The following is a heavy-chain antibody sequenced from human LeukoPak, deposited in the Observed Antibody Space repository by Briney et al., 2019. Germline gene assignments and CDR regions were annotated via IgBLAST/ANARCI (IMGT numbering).Heavy chain of an antibody. V-gene: IGHV3-74*01. Sequence: GGSLRLSCAASGFTVSSFWMHWVRKAPEKGLVWVSRISSDGSNTYYADSVKGRFTISRDTAMNTLYLHMHSLREEDTADYYCARGRGAYGWFDPGGQGTQVTVSS. CDR3: ARGRGAYGWFDP. CDR1: GFTVSSFW. J-gene: IGHJ5*02. D-gene: IGHD3-10*01. CDR2: ISSDGSNT.